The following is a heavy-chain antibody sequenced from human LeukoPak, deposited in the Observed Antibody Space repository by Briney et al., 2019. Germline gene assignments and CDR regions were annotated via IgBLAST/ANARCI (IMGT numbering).Heavy chain of an antibody. Sequence: QPGGSLRLSCAASGFTFSSYGMSWVRQAPGKGLEWVSAISGSGGSTYYADSVKGRFTISRDNSKNTLYLQMNSLRAEDTAVYYCAKNPRRSLYSSTTPLDFDYWGQGTLVTVSS. V-gene: IGHV3-23*01. J-gene: IGHJ4*02. CDR2: ISGSGGST. CDR3: AKNPRRSLYSSTTPLDFDY. CDR1: GFTFSSYG. D-gene: IGHD6-13*01.